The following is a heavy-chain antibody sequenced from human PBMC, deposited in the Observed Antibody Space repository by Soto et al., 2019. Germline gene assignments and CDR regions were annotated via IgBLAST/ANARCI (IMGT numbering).Heavy chain of an antibody. CDR1: GGSISNYY. Sequence: SETLSLTCSVSGGSISNYYYFWSWLRQSPGRGLEWIGYISYSGSTNYNPSVKSRVTISADMSKNQFSLRLSSVTAADTAIYYCAKTIVVAGNLRFDPWGEGALVTVSS. J-gene: IGHJ5*02. CDR3: AKTIVVAGNLRFDP. D-gene: IGHD6-19*01. CDR2: ISYSGST. V-gene: IGHV4-59*03.